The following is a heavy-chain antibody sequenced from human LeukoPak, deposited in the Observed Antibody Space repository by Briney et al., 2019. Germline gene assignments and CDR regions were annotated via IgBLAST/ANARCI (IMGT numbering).Heavy chain of an antibody. CDR2: MNPNSGNT. CDR1: GYTFTSYD. Sequence: ASVKVSCKASGYTFTSYDINWVRQATGQGLEWMGWMNPNSGNTGYAQKFQGRVTITRNTSISTAYMELSSLRSEDTAVYYCARAVGGVDYYYMDVWGKGTTVTVSS. D-gene: IGHD1-26*01. V-gene: IGHV1-8*03. CDR3: ARAVGGVDYYYMDV. J-gene: IGHJ6*03.